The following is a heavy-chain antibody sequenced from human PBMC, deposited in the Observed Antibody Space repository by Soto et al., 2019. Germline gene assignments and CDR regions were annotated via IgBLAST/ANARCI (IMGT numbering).Heavy chain of an antibody. D-gene: IGHD6-13*01. CDR3: ARDRGYYSSSWYRYFWRGYYYCGMDV. V-gene: IGHV4-4*02. CDR2: IYHSGST. J-gene: IGHJ6*02. CDR1: GGSISSSNW. Sequence: SETLSLTCAVSGGSISSSNWWSWVRQPPGKGLEWIGEIYHSGSTNYNPSLKSRVTISVDKSKNQFSLKLSSVTAADTAVYYCARDRGYYSSSWYRYFWRGYYYCGMDVWGQGTTVTVSS.